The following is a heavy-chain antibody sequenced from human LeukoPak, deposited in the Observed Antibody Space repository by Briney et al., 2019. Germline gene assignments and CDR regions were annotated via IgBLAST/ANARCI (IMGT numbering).Heavy chain of an antibody. CDR1: GYTFSTNW. V-gene: IGHV5-51*01. Sequence: GESLKISCKASGYTFSTNWIGWVRQMPGKGLEWMGIIYPSDSETRYSPSFQGQVTISADKSISTTYQQWSSLKASDTAMYYCARPSNSGYDYWGQGALVTVSS. D-gene: IGHD5-12*01. CDR3: ARPSNSGYDY. J-gene: IGHJ4*02. CDR2: IYPSDSET.